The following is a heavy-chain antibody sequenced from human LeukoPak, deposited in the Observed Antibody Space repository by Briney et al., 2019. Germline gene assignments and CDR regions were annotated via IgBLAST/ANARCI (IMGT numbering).Heavy chain of an antibody. J-gene: IGHJ3*02. D-gene: IGHD6-19*01. V-gene: IGHV1-18*01. CDR2: ISAYNGNT. CDR1: GYTFTSYG. CDR3: ARGNAEQWLAPDAFDI. Sequence: ASVKVSCKASGYTFTSYGISWVRQAPGQGLEWMGWISAYNGNTNYAQKLQGRVTMTTDTSTSTAYMELRSLRSDDTAVYYCARGNAEQWLAPDAFDIWGQGTMVTVSS.